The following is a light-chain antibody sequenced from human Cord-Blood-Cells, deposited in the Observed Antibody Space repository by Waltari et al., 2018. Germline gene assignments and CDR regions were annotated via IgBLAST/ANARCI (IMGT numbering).Light chain of an antibody. J-gene: IGLJ1*01. V-gene: IGLV2-11*01. CDR2: DVS. CDR1: SRDVGGYTY. Sequence: QSALTQPRSVSGSPGQSVTISCPGTSRDVGGYTYVSWYQQHPGKAPKLMIYDVSKRPSGVPDRFSGSKSGNTASLTISGLQAEDEADYYCCSYAGSYTWVFGTGTKVTVL. CDR3: CSYAGSYTWV.